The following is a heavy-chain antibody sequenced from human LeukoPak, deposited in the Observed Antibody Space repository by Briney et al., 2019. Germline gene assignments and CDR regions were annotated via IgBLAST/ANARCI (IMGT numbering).Heavy chain of an antibody. CDR3: ARGSAYSYSFTGRERTKSRLDY. CDR2: ISSSSSTI. V-gene: IGHV3-48*01. J-gene: IGHJ4*02. CDR1: GFTFSSFG. Sequence: GGSLRLSCAASGFTFSSFGMNWVRQAPGKGLEWVSYISSSSSTIYYADSVKGRFTFSRDNSKNTLYLQMNSLRAEDTAVYYCARGSAYSYSFTGRERTKSRLDYWGQGTLVTVSS. D-gene: IGHD5-18*01.